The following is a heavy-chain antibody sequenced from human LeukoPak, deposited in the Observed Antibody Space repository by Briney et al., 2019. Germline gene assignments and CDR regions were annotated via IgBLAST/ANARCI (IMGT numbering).Heavy chain of an antibody. J-gene: IGHJ4*02. CDR2: ISGSGGST. CDR3: AKDRGGWYGDYFDY. CDR1: GFSVSSNY. V-gene: IGHV3-23*01. D-gene: IGHD6-19*01. Sequence: PGGSLRLSCVASGFSVSSNYMSWVRQAPGKGLEWVSAISGSGGSTYYADSVKGRFTISRDNSKNTLYLQMNSLRAEGTAVYYCAKDRGGWYGDYFDYWGQGTLVTVSS.